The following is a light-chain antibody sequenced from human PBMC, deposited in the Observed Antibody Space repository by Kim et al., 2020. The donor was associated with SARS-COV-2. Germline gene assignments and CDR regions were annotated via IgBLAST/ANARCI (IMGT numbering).Light chain of an antibody. V-gene: IGLV3-25*03. CDR2: KGS. CDR1: ALPKQY. CDR3: QSADSSGSYRV. Sequence: SYELTQPPSVSVSPGQTARITCSGDALPKQYAYWYQQKPGQAPVLVIYKGSERPSGIPERFSGSSSGTTVTLTISGVQAEDEADYYCQSADSSGSYRVFG. J-gene: IGLJ3*02.